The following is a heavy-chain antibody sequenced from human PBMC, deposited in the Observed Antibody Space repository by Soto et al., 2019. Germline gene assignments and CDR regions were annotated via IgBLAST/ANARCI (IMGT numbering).Heavy chain of an antibody. CDR1: GFTFSSYW. D-gene: IGHD2-2*01. J-gene: IGHJ4*02. V-gene: IGHV3-7*01. Sequence: GGSLRLSCAASGFTFSSYWMSWVRQAPGKGLEWVANIKQDGSEKYYVDSVKGRFTISRDNAKNSLYLQMSSLRAEDTAVYYCASGPLGYCSSTSCQNDYWGQGTLVTVSS. CDR3: ASGPLGYCSSTSCQNDY. CDR2: IKQDGSEK.